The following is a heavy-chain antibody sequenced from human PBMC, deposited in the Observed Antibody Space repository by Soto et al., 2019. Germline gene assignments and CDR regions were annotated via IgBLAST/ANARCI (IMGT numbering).Heavy chain of an antibody. V-gene: IGHV1-69*06. CDR1: EDTFRNYA. D-gene: IGHD3-22*01. J-gene: IGHJ2*01. CDR2: IIPIFGTA. Sequence: QGELVQSGAEVKKPGSSVKVSCQASEDTFRNYAISWVRQAPGQGLGWMGGIIPIFGTANYAQKFQGRVTITADTYANTVYLALSSLRSEDTDVYYCPSTKYDSSAYYYWDLVIWGSGNLVTVCS. CDR3: PSTKYDSSAYYYWDLVI.